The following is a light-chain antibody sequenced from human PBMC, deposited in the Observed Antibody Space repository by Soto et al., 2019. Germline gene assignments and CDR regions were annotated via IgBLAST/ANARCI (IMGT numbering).Light chain of an antibody. V-gene: IGKV3-15*01. Sequence: VMTQSPATLSVSPGERATLSCWASQSVASNFAWYQQKPGQSPRLLIYGASTRATGIPARFSGSGAATDFTLTITSVQSEDLAVYYCQQYKTWPRTFGQGTKVEIK. J-gene: IGKJ1*01. CDR3: QQYKTWPRT. CDR1: QSVASN. CDR2: GAS.